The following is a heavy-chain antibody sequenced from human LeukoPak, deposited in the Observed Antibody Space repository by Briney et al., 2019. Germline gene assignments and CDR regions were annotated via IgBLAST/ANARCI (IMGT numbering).Heavy chain of an antibody. CDR1: GGSFSAYY. CDR2: INHGGST. CDR3: AGAVFSSGRDY. Sequence: KSSETLSLTCAVYGGSFSAYYWHWIRQPPGKGLEWIGKINHGGSTTYNPSLKSRVTISVDTSKNQFSLKLNSVTAADTAVYYCAGAVFSSGRDYWGQGTLATVSS. V-gene: IGHV4-34*01. J-gene: IGHJ4*02. D-gene: IGHD6-6*01.